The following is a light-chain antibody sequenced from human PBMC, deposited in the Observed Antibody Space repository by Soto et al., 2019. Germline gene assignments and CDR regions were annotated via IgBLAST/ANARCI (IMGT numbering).Light chain of an antibody. CDR1: SSDVGSYNL. J-gene: IGLJ1*01. CDR3: CSYAGSSTYV. Sequence: QSALTQPASVSGSPGQSITISCTGTSSDVGSYNLVSWYQQHPGKAPKLMXYXXXKXPXGVSXRFXGXXSGXXAXLXISGXQAEDEADYYCCSYAGSSTYVFGTGTKVTVL. CDR2: XXX. V-gene: IGLV2-23*01.